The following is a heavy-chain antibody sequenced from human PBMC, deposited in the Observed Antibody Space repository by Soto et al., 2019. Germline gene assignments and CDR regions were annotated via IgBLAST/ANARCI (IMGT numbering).Heavy chain of an antibody. CDR1: GFTFRSYA. D-gene: IGHD2-21*02. V-gene: IGHV3-23*01. CDR2: IGGRGGNT. J-gene: IGHJ6*02. CDR3: AKTRDIYYGMDV. Sequence: GALRLSCAASGFTFRSYAMTWVRQAPGKGLEWISTIGGRGGNTYYADSVKGRFTISRDNSKSTLFLQMDSLRAEDTALYYCAKTRDIYYGMDVWGQGTTVTVSS.